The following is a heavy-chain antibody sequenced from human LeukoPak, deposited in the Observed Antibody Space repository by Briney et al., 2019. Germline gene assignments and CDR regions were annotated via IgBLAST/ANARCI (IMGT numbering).Heavy chain of an antibody. J-gene: IGHJ4*02. V-gene: IGHV3-30*04. CDR3: ARETLWGYFDY. Sequence: PGGSLRLSCAASGFTSSSYAMHWVRETPDKGLECVAVISYDGSNKYYADSVKGRFTISRDNSKNTLYLQMNSPRAEDTAVYYCARETLWGYFDYWGQGTLVTVSS. CDR2: ISYDGSNK. CDR1: GFTSSSYA. D-gene: IGHD3-10*01.